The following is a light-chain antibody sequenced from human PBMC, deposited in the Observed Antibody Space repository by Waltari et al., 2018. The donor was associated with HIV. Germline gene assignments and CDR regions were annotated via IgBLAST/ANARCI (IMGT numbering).Light chain of an antibody. Sequence: QSVLTQPPSASGTPGQKVTISCSGGTANIGANFVFWFQQFPGTAPKLPLNRDILRHSGVPARFSGSKSGTSASLTISGLRSDDEAHYFCAVLDDTLGGGVFGGGTKLTVL. CDR1: TANIGANF. V-gene: IGLV1-47*01. CDR2: RDI. CDR3: AVLDDTLGGGV. J-gene: IGLJ2*01.